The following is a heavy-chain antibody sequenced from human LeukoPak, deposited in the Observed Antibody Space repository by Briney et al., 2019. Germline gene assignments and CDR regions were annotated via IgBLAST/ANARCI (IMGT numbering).Heavy chain of an antibody. Sequence: GGSLRLSCAASGFTFSSYWVHWVRQAPGKGLVWVSRINSDGSSTSYAGSVKGRFTISRDNAKNTLYLQMNSLRAEDTAVYYCARDPRQLVEPFDYWGQGTLVTVSS. CDR2: INSDGSST. CDR1: GFTFSSYW. V-gene: IGHV3-74*01. CDR3: ARDPRQLVEPFDY. D-gene: IGHD6-6*01. J-gene: IGHJ4*02.